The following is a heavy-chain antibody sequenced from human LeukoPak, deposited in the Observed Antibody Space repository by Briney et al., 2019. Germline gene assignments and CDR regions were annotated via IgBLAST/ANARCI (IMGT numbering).Heavy chain of an antibody. CDR1: GFTFSSYS. CDR2: IYPNGGTT. D-gene: IGHD5-12*01. CDR3: AKDQRPDSGYDIDP. J-gene: IGHJ5*02. V-gene: IGHV3-23*03. Sequence: GGSLRLSCVASGFTFSSYSLNWVRQAPGKGLDWVSVIYPNGGTTKYADSVKGRFTISRDNSKNTLYLQMHSLRAEDTAVYYCAKDQRPDSGYDIDPWGQGTLVTVSS.